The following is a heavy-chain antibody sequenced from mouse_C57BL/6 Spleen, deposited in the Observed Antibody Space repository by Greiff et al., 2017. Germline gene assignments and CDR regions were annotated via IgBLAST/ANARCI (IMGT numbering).Heavy chain of an antibody. D-gene: IGHD1-1*01. J-gene: IGHJ3*01. CDR2: IYPSTGET. CDR1: GYTFTSYG. V-gene: IGHV1-61*01. CDR3: ARSYGSCYSFAY. Sequence: QVQLQQSGAELVRPGASVTLSCKASGYTFTSYGMDWVKQRPGQGLEWIGNIYPSTGETHYNQKFKGKATLTVDKSSSTAYLQLSRLTSEDSAVYYCARSYGSCYSFAYWGQGTLVTVSA.